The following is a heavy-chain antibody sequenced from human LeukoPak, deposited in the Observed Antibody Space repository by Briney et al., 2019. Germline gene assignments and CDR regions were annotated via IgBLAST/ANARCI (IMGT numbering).Heavy chain of an antibody. CDR2: ISSSGSTI. CDR3: ARQAYIRYYDILTGYYIPSSVFDY. Sequence: PGGSLRLSCAASGFTFSTYEMIWVRQAPGKGLEFVSYISSSGSTINYADSVKGRFTISRDNAKNSLYLQMNSLRAEDTAVYYCARQAYIRYYDILTGYYIPSSVFDYWGQGTLVTVSS. D-gene: IGHD3-9*01. CDR1: GFTFSTYE. J-gene: IGHJ4*02. V-gene: IGHV3-48*03.